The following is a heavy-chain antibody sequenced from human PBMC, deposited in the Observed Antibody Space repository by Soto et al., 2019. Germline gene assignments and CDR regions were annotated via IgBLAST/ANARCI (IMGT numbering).Heavy chain of an antibody. CDR2: ISYDGSNK. CDR3: AKDWNIVLVPAYITNYGMDV. D-gene: IGHD2-2*01. V-gene: IGHV3-30*18. CDR1: GFTFSSYG. Sequence: GGSLRLSCAASGFTFSSYGMHWVRQAPGKGLEWVAVISYDGSNKYYADSVKGRFTISRDNSKNTLYLQMNSLRAEDTAVYYCAKDWNIVLVPAYITNYGMDVWGQGTTVTVSS. J-gene: IGHJ6*02.